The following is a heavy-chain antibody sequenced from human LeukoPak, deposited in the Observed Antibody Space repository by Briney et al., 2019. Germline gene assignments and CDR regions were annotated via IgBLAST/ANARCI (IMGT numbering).Heavy chain of an antibody. CDR1: GFIFSSYA. V-gene: IGHV3-64*01. J-gene: IGHJ4*02. D-gene: IGHD6-6*01. CDR3: ARGGRAARLFDY. CDR2: ISSNGGST. Sequence: GGSLRLSCAASGFIFSSYAMHWVRQAPGKGLEYVSAISSNGGSTYYANSVKGRFTISRDNSKNTLYLQMGSLRAEDMAVYYCARGGRAARLFDYWGQGTLVTVSS.